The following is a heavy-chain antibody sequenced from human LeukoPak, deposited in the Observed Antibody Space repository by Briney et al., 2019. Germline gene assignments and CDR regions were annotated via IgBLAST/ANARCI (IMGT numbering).Heavy chain of an antibody. V-gene: IGHV1-69*13. CDR1: GGTFSSYA. CDR3: ARDHEYSSSWYQYYYYYMDV. CDR2: IIPIFGTA. Sequence: ASVKVSCKASGGTFSSYAISWVRQAPGQGLEWMGGIIPIFGTANYAQKFQGRVTITADESTSTAYMELSSLRSDDTAVYYCARDHEYSSSWYQYYYYYMDVWGKGTTVTVSS. D-gene: IGHD6-13*01. J-gene: IGHJ6*03.